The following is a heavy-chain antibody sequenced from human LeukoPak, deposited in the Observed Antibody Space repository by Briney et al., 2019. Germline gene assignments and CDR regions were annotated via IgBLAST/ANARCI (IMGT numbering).Heavy chain of an antibody. V-gene: IGHV3-7*01. J-gene: IGHJ4*02. CDR3: ARFHYCSSTNCYPRHFDY. Sequence: GGSLRLSCAASGFTFDDYGMSWVRQAPGKGLEWVANIKQDATEQYYVESAKGRFTISRDNTKNSLYLQVNSLRAEDTAVYYCARFHYCSSTNCYPRHFDYWGQGTLVTVSP. CDR1: GFTFDDYG. D-gene: IGHD2-2*01. CDR2: IKQDATEQ.